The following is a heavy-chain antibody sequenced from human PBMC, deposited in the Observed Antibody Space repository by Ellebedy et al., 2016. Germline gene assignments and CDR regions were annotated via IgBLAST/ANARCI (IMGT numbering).Heavy chain of an antibody. CDR2: ISSSSSTI. D-gene: IGHD3-9*01. CDR3: ARVPLYYDILTGPTEDYGMDV. J-gene: IGHJ6*02. V-gene: IGHV3-48*04. CDR1: GFTFSSYS. Sequence: GGSLRLXXAASGFTFSSYSMNWVRQAPGKGLEWVSYISSSSSTIYYADSVKGRFTISRDNAKNSLYLQMNSLRAEDTAVYYCARVPLYYDILTGPTEDYGMDVWGQGTTVTVSS.